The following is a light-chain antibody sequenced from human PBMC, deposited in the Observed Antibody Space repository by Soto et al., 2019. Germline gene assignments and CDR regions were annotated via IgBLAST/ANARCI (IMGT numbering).Light chain of an antibody. CDR3: QQFNSYSRT. J-gene: IGKJ1*01. CDR2: KAS. V-gene: IGKV1-5*03. CDR1: QGIRDD. Sequence: DIQMTQSPSTLSASVGDRVAITCRASQGIRDDLGWYQQKPGKAPKLLIYKASSLESGVPSRFSGSGSGTEFTLTITSLQPDDFATYYCQQFNSYSRTFGQGTKVDI.